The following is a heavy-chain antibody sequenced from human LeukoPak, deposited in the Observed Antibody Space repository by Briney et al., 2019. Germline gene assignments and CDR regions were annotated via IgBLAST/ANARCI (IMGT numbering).Heavy chain of an antibody. CDR3: ARGAYYYDSSGYRPPDY. CDR1: GFTFSSYS. D-gene: IGHD3-22*01. J-gene: IGHJ4*02. Sequence: GGSLRLSCAASGFTFSSYSMNWVRQAPGKGLEWVSSISSSSYIYYADSVKGRFTISRDNAKNSLYLQMNSLRAEDTAVYYCARGAYYYDSSGYRPPDYWGQGTLVTVFS. CDR2: ISSSSYI. V-gene: IGHV3-21*01.